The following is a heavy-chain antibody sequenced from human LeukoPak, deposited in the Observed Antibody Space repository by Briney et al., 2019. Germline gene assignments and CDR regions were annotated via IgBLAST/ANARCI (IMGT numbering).Heavy chain of an antibody. CDR3: ARVAVGGIAPFDY. CDR2: INGDGSTT. CDR1: EFSFNSYW. D-gene: IGHD3-10*01. J-gene: IGHJ4*02. V-gene: IGHV3-74*01. Sequence: GGSLRLSCAASEFSFNSYWMHWVRQAPGKGLVWVSRINGDGSTTNYAGSVKGRFTISRDNAKNTLYLQMNSLRAEDTAVYYCARVAVGGIAPFDYWGQGTLVTVSS.